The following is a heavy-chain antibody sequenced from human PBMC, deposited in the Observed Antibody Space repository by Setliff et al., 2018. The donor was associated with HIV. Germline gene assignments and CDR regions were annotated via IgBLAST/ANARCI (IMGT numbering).Heavy chain of an antibody. D-gene: IGHD5-12*01. CDR3: ATRRDGYNSAFDI. V-gene: IGHV1-69*10. Sequence: SVKVSCKASGDTFTSYVISWVRQAPGQGLEWMGGIIPIFGIASYSQKFQGRVTITADKSTSTAYMELSSLRSEDTAVYYCATRRDGYNSAFDIWGQGTMVTVSS. J-gene: IGHJ3*02. CDR1: GDTFTSYV. CDR2: IIPIFGIA.